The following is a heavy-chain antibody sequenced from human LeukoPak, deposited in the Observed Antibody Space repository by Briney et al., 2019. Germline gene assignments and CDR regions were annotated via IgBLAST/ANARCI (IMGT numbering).Heavy chain of an antibody. J-gene: IGHJ4*02. Sequence: GGSMRLSCAASGFTFSSYAMHWVRQAPGKGLEWVAVISYDGSNKYYADSVKGRFTISRDNSKNTLYLQMNSLRAEDTAVYYCTSLLRFLEWWGWGQGTLVTVSS. CDR1: GFTFSSYA. D-gene: IGHD3-3*01. CDR2: ISYDGSNK. CDR3: TSLLRFLEWWG. V-gene: IGHV3-30-3*01.